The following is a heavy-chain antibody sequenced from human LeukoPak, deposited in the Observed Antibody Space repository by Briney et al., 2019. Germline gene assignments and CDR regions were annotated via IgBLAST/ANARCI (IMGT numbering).Heavy chain of an antibody. J-gene: IGHJ4*02. CDR3: VRHDNGYFHY. D-gene: IGHD2-8*01. CDR2: IYFSGSS. V-gene: IGHV4-59*08. Sequence: PSETLSLTCTVSGDSINGYYWSWVRQPPGRGLEWIGYIYFSGSSRYNPSLKSRLTLSVATSKNQFSLNLNSVTAADTAVYYCVRHDNGYFHYWGQGTLVTVSS. CDR1: GDSINGYY.